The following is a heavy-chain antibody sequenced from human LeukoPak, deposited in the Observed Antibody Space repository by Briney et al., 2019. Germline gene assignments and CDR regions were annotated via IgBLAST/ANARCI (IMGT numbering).Heavy chain of an antibody. V-gene: IGHV3-30-3*01. Sequence: GRSLRLSCAASGFTFSSYAMHWVRQAPGKGLEWVAVISYDGSNKYYADSVKGRFTISRDNSKNTLYLQMNSLRAEDTAVYYCARDYSYYLMEAFDIWGQGTMVTVSS. CDR3: ARDYSYYLMEAFDI. CDR1: GFTFSSYA. D-gene: IGHD1-26*01. J-gene: IGHJ3*02. CDR2: ISYDGSNK.